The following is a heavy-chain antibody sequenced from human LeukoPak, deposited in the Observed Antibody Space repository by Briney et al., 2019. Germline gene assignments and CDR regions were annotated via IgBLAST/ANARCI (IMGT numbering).Heavy chain of an antibody. V-gene: IGHV3-15*01. Sequence: GGSLRLSCAASGFTFSNSYMSWVRQAPGKGLEWVGRIKSKTDGGTTDYAAPVKGRFTISRDDSKNTLYLQMNSLKTEDTAVYYCTTDAGYSSRWYNYWGQGTLVTVSS. J-gene: IGHJ4*02. CDR3: TTDAGYSSRWYNY. CDR1: GFTFSNSY. CDR2: IKSKTDGGTT. D-gene: IGHD6-13*01.